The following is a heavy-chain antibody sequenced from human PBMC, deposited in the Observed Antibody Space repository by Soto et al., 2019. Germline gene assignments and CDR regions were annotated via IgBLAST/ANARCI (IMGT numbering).Heavy chain of an antibody. J-gene: IGHJ4*02. D-gene: IGHD6-25*01. V-gene: IGHV4-59*08. CDR3: ARLGGRSSGDY. CDR1: GGSISSYY. CDR2: IYYSGST. Sequence: SETLSLTCTVSGGSISSYYWSWIRQPPGKGLEWIGYIYYSGSTNYNPSLKSRVTISVDTSKNQFSLKLSSVTAADTAVYYCARLGGRSSGDYWGQGTLVTVSS.